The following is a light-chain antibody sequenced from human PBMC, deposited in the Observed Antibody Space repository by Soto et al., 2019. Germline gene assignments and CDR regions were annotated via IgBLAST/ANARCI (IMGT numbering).Light chain of an antibody. CDR3: HQRTNWPPLT. V-gene: IGKV3-11*01. CDR2: DAS. Sequence: EIVLTQSPATLSLSPGERATLSCRASQNIARYLAWYQHRPGRAPRLLISDASNRAAGIRDRFSGSGSGTAFTRTISSIEDEDFSIYYCHQRTNWPPLTFGGGTRVEIK. J-gene: IGKJ4*01. CDR1: QNIARY.